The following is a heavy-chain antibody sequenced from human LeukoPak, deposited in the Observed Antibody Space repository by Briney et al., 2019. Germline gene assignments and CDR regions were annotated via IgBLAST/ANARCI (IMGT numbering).Heavy chain of an antibody. J-gene: IGHJ4*02. CDR3: ARGPTYYDYVWGSYHHPMANDY. CDR1: GYTFTSYD. CDR2: MNPISGNT. V-gene: IGHV1-8*01. Sequence: ASVKVSCKASGYTFTSYDINWVRQATGQGLEWMGWMNPISGNTGYAQKFQGRVTMTRNTSISTAYMELSSLRSEDTAVYYCARGPTYYDYVWGSYHHPMANDYWGQGTLVTVSS. D-gene: IGHD3-16*01.